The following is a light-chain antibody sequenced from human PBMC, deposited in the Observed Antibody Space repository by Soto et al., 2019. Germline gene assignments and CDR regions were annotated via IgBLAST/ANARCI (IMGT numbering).Light chain of an antibody. Sequence: QPVLTQPPSASGTPGQTVTISCSGSSFNIGFNSVYWYQQLPGMASKLLIHSNDERPSGVPDRFSGSKSGTSASLAISGLRSEDEAEYYCAAWDDSLSGGVFGTGTKLTVL. J-gene: IGLJ1*01. CDR2: SND. V-gene: IGLV1-47*02. CDR1: SFNIGFNS. CDR3: AAWDDSLSGGV.